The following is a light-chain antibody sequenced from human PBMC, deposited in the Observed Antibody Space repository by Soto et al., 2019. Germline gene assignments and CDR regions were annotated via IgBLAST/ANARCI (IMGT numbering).Light chain of an antibody. CDR3: QQYNKWTQA. CDR1: QSVRID. Sequence: EIVFTQSPATVPVSPGERVTLSCRASQSVRIDLAWYPQKPGQAPRLLIYGASTRETDIPATFTGSGAGTECTLTISSLQSEDIEVYYCQQYNKWTQAFGQGTKVDIK. CDR2: GAS. V-gene: IGKV3-15*01. J-gene: IGKJ1*01.